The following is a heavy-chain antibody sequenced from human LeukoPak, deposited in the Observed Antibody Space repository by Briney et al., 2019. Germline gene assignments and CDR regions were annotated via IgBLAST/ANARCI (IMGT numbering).Heavy chain of an antibody. CDR1: GLTFSGYS. V-gene: IGHV3-21*01. CDR3: AKSAAEVTTMTLDY. D-gene: IGHD2-21*02. J-gene: IGHJ4*02. CDR2: ISSGSNYI. Sequence: GGSLRLSCAASGLTFSGYSMNWVRQAPGKGLEWVSSISSGSNYIYYADSVKGRFTISRDNAKNSLYVQMNSLRAEDTAVYYCAKSAAEVTTMTLDYWGQGTLVTVSS.